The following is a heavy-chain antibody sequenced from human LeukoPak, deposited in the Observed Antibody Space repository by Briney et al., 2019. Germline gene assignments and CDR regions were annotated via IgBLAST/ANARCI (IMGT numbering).Heavy chain of an antibody. CDR2: IRCDGSNN. Sequence: PGGSLLLSCAASGFTFSSHGMHWVRQAPGKGLEWVAFIRCDGSNNYYADSVKGRFTIPRDNSKNTLYLQMNSLRAEDTAVYYCAKDDSSGWSAGTGAFDIWGQGTMVAVSS. D-gene: IGHD6-19*01. V-gene: IGHV3-30*02. CDR3: AKDDSSGWSAGTGAFDI. J-gene: IGHJ3*02. CDR1: GFTFSSHG.